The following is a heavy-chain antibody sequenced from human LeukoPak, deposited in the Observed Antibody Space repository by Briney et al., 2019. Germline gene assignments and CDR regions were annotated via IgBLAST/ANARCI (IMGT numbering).Heavy chain of an antibody. D-gene: IGHD6-19*01. Sequence: GESLKISCKGSGYSFISYWISWVRQMPGEGLEWMGRIDPSDSYTNYSPSFQGHVTISADKSISTAYLQWSSLKASDTAMYYCARQGWAVAGTDYWGQGTLVTVSS. V-gene: IGHV5-10-1*01. CDR2: IDPSDSYT. CDR1: GYSFISYW. CDR3: ARQGWAVAGTDY. J-gene: IGHJ4*02.